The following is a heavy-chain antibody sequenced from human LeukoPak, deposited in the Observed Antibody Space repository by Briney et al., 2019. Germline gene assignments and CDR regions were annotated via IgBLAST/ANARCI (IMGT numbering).Heavy chain of an antibody. V-gene: IGHV3-66*01. CDR2: IYSGGST. D-gene: IGHD5-24*01. J-gene: IGHJ6*02. CDR3: ASRDKGYYYGMDV. CDR1: GFTVSSNY. Sequence: GGSLRLSCAASGFTVSSNYMSWVRQAPGKGLEWVSLIYSGGSTYYADSVQGRFTVSRDNSKNTLYLQMNSLRAGDTAVYYCASRDKGYYYGMDVWGQGTTVTVSS.